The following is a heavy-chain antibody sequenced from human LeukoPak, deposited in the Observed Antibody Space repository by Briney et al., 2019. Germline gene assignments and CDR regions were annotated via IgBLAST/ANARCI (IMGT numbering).Heavy chain of an antibody. CDR2: INSDGSST. D-gene: IGHD3-22*01. CDR1: GFTFSSYW. V-gene: IGHV3-74*01. J-gene: IGHJ4*02. CDR3: AREGGYSHAFDY. Sequence: GGSLRLSCAASGFTFSSYWMYWVRHAPGKGLVRVSRINSDGSSTSHADSVKGRFTISRDNAKNTLYLQMNSLRAEDTAVYYCAREGGYSHAFDYWGQGTLVTVSS.